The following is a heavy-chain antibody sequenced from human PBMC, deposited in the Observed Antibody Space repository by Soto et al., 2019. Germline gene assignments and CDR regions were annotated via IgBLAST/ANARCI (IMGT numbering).Heavy chain of an antibody. J-gene: IGHJ3*02. D-gene: IGHD2-2*01. CDR3: ARGECSSVYCFTRWALDI. CDR2: INHSGST. CDR1: GGSFSGYY. V-gene: IGHV4-34*01. Sequence: QVQLQQWGAGLLKPSETLSLTCAVSGGSFSGYYWTWIRQTPGKGLEWIGEINHSGSTNYEPSLKSRVSISADTSKKQFSLSLTSVTAADTAVYYCARGECSSVYCFTRWALDIWGQGTVVTVSS.